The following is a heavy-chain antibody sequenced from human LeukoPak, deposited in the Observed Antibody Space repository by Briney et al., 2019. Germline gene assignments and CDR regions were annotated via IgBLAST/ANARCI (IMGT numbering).Heavy chain of an antibody. D-gene: IGHD3-22*01. CDR2: ISSSSSTI. Sequence: GGSLRLSCAASGFTFSSYGMHWVRQAPGKGLEWVSYISSSSSTIYYADSVKGRFTISRDNAKNSLYLQMNSLRAEDTAVYYCARVTITMIVPYYYYGMDVWGQGTTVTVSS. CDR1: GFTFSSYG. V-gene: IGHV3-48*01. CDR3: ARVTITMIVPYYYYGMDV. J-gene: IGHJ6*02.